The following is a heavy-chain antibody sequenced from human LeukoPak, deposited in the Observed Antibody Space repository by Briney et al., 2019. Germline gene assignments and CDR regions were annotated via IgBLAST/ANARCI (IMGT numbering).Heavy chain of an antibody. CDR2: ISSSSSYI. D-gene: IGHD6-19*01. V-gene: IGHV3-21*04. CDR1: GFTFSSYS. J-gene: IGHJ4*02. CDR3: ARGSGWGGRDYFDY. Sequence: GGSLRLSCAASGFTFSSYSMNWVRQAPGKGLEWVSSISSSSSYIYYADSVKGRFTISRDNAKNSLYLQMNSLRAEDTALYYCARGSGWGGRDYFDYWGQGTLVTVSS.